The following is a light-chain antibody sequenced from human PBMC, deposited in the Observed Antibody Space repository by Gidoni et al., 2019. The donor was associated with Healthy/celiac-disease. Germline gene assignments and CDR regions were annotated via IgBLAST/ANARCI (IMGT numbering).Light chain of an antibody. CDR3: GTWDSSLSAVV. Sequence: QSVLTQPPSVSAAPRQKVTISCAGSSSNIGTNNVSWYQQLPVTAPKLLIYDNNTRPSGIPDRFSGSKSGTSATLGITGLQTGDEADYYCGTWDSSLSAVVFGGGTKLTVL. V-gene: IGLV1-51*01. CDR1: SSNIGTNN. CDR2: DNN. J-gene: IGLJ2*01.